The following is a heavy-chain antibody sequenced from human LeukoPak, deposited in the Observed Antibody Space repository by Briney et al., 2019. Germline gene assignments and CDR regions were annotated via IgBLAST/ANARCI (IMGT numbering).Heavy chain of an antibody. Sequence: PGGSLRLSCAASGFTFSSYAMHWVRQAPGKGLEWVAVISYDGSNKYYADSVKGRFTISRDNSKNTLYLQMNSLRAEDTAVYYCAKDVWGYSYGSGYYGMDVWGQGTTVTVSS. CDR3: AKDVWGYSYGSGYYGMDV. D-gene: IGHD5-18*01. CDR1: GFTFSSYA. V-gene: IGHV3-30*04. CDR2: ISYDGSNK. J-gene: IGHJ6*02.